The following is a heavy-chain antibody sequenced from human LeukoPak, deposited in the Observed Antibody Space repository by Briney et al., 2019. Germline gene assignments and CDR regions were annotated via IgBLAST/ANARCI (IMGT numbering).Heavy chain of an antibody. D-gene: IGHD3-3*01. Sequence: ASVKVSCKASGYTFTSYGISWVRQAPGQGLEWMGWISAYNGNTNYAQKLQGRVTMTTDTSTSTAYMELRSLRSDDTAVYYCARAHPGPGVLRFFGDSHEFDYWGQGTLVTVSS. V-gene: IGHV1-18*01. CDR1: GYTFTSYG. CDR2: ISAYNGNT. CDR3: ARAHPGPGVLRFFGDSHEFDY. J-gene: IGHJ4*02.